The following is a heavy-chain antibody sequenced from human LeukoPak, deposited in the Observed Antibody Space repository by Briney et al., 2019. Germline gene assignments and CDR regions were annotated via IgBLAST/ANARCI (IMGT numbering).Heavy chain of an antibody. D-gene: IGHD2-15*01. Sequence: QPGGSLRPSCAASGFTFISYSIHWVRQAPGKGLEWVAFIRYDGSNKYYADSVKGRFTISRDNSKNTVYLQMNSLRAEDTAVYYCAKHGLPLVVISAPLDYWGQGTLVTVSS. J-gene: IGHJ4*02. V-gene: IGHV3-30*02. CDR2: IRYDGSNK. CDR1: GFTFISYS. CDR3: AKHGLPLVVISAPLDY.